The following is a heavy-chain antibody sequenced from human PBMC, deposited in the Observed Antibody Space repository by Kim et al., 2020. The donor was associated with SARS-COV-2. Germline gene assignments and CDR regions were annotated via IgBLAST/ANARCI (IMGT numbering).Heavy chain of an antibody. D-gene: IGHD3-10*01. CDR2: ITGNGHDT. V-gene: IGHV3-23*01. J-gene: IGHJ4*02. CDR1: GFTFSTYA. Sequence: GGSLRLSCAASGFTFSTYAMTWVRQAPGKGLEYVSLITGNGHDTYYADSVKGRFTISRDNSKNTLFLQMNSLRGEDTALYYCARANGNFYGSEYFALWGQGTLITVSS. CDR3: ARANGNFYGSEYFAL.